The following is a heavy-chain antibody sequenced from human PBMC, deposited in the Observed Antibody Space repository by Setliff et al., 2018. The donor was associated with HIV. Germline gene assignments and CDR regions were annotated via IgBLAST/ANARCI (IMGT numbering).Heavy chain of an antibody. CDR3: ARVSYTGSSYFDY. CDR2: VYSRGNT. Sequence: TLSLTCDVSGDSFTTTSHSWAWLRQPAGRGLEWIGHVYSRGNTDYNPSLASRVSILMSTSKNQFSLQLSSVTAADTAVYYCARVSYTGSSYFDYWGQGTLVTVSS. V-gene: IGHV4-61*09. J-gene: IGHJ4*02. D-gene: IGHD6-6*01. CDR1: GDSFTTTSHS.